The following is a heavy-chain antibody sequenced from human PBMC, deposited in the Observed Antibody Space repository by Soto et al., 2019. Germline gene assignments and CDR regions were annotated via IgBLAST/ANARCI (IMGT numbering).Heavy chain of an antibody. D-gene: IGHD3-3*01. J-gene: IGHJ6*01. V-gene: IGHV3-73*01. Sequence: PGGSLRLSCAASGFTFSGSAMHWVRQASGKGLEWVGRIRSKANSYATAYAASVKGRFTISRDDSKNTAYLQMNSLKTEDTAVYYCTRPTYYDFWSGPGTYGMDVCGQRSTVTVAS. CDR3: TRPTYYDFWSGPGTYGMDV. CDR2: IRSKANSYAT. CDR1: GFTFSGSA.